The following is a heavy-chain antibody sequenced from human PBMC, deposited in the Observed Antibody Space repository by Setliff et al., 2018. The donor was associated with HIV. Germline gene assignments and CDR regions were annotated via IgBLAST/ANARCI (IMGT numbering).Heavy chain of an antibody. Sequence: ETLSLTCTVSGGSIRTYYWSWIRQPPGKGLEWIGYIYYSGSTNYNPSLKSRVTISVDTSKNQFSLKLSSVTAADTAVYYCARGSAPEDIVVVPPGRAFDIWGQGTMVTVSS. J-gene: IGHJ3*02. V-gene: IGHV4-59*01. CDR3: ARGSAPEDIVVVPPGRAFDI. CDR1: GGSIRTYY. D-gene: IGHD2-2*01. CDR2: IYYSGST.